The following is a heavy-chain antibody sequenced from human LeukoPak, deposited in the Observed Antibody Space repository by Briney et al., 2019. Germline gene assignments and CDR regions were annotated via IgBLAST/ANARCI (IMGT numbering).Heavy chain of an antibody. J-gene: IGHJ5*02. CDR3: ARRVEMSSASATSDTWLDP. Sequence: SETLSLTCTVSGDSISNYYWNWIRQSPGKGLEWTGHVHFGGETNYNPSLKSRVAISLDSAKNQFSLRLISVTAADTAVYYCARRVEMSSASATSDTWLDPWGQGTLVSVSP. CDR2: VHFGGET. CDR1: GDSISNYY. V-gene: IGHV4-59*01. D-gene: IGHD3-10*01.